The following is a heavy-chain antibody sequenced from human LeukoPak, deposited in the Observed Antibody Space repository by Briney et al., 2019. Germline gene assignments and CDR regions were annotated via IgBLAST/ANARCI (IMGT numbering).Heavy chain of an antibody. V-gene: IGHV3-23*01. J-gene: IGHJ3*02. D-gene: IGHD5-12*01. CDR3: ANGDVGGYSGYDNGPGLDAFDI. CDR1: GFTFSSYA. Sequence: GGSLRLSCAASGFTFSSYAMSWVHQAPGKGLEWVSAISGSGGSTYYADSVKGRFTISRDNSKNTLYLQMNSLRAEDTAVYYCANGDVGGYSGYDNGPGLDAFDIWGQGTMVTVSS. CDR2: ISGSGGST.